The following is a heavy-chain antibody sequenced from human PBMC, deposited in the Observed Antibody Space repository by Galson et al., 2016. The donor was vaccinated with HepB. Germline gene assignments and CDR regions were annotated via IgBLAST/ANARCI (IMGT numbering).Heavy chain of an antibody. J-gene: IGHJ6*02. Sequence: SLRLSCAASGFTLSNYDMHWVRQATGKGLEWVAAIGTAGDTYYLDSVEGRFTISRENAKNSLYIDMNSLRAGDTAVYYCARETLSRFMFYYYGMDVWGQGTTVTVSS. CDR1: GFTLSNYD. CDR2: IGTAGDT. CDR3: ARETLSRFMFYYYGMDV. V-gene: IGHV3-13*01. D-gene: IGHD3-10*02.